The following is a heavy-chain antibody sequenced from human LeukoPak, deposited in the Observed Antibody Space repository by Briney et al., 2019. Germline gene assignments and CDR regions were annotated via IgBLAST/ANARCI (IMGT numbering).Heavy chain of an antibody. D-gene: IGHD6-19*01. V-gene: IGHV1-18*01. Sequence: ASVTVSCTASGYTFTSYGISWVRQAPGQGLEWMGWISAYNGNTNYAQKFHGRVTITRDTSASTAYMELSSLRSEDTAVYYCARDLSGWSYFYYYGMDVWGQGTTVTVSS. CDR1: GYTFTSYG. J-gene: IGHJ6*02. CDR2: ISAYNGNT. CDR3: ARDLSGWSYFYYYGMDV.